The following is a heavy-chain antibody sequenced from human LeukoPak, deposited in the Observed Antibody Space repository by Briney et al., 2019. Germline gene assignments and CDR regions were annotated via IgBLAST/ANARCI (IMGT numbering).Heavy chain of an antibody. V-gene: IGHV3-48*01. Sequence: GGSLRLSCEASGFTFSSNSMNWVRQAPGKGLEWVSYISSSSSTIYADSVKGRFTTSRDNAKNSLYLQMNGLRPEDTAFYFCARVRGFSFGFFDYWGQGSLVTVSS. J-gene: IGHJ4*02. CDR2: ISSSSSTI. CDR1: GFTFSSNS. D-gene: IGHD5-18*01. CDR3: ARVRGFSFGFFDY.